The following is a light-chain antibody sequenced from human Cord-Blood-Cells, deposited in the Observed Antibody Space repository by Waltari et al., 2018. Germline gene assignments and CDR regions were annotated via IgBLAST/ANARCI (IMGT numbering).Light chain of an antibody. J-gene: IGLJ3*02. CDR2: ENN. V-gene: IGLV1-51*02. CDR3: GTWDSSLSAEV. Sequence: PGQKVTISCSGSSSNIGNNYVSWYQQLPGTAPKLLIYENNKRPSGIPDRFSGPKSGTSATLGITGLQTGDEADYYCGTWDSSLSAEVFGGGTKLTVL. CDR1: SSNIGNNY.